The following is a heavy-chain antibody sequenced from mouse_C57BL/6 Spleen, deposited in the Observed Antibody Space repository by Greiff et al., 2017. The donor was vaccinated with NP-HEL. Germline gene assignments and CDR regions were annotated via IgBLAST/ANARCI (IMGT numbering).Heavy chain of an antibody. J-gene: IGHJ2*01. CDR3: TTRRFNY. Sequence: SGAELVRPGASVKLSCTASGFNIKDDYMHWVKQRPEQGLEWIGWIDPENGDTEYASKFQGKATITADTSSNTAYLQLSSLTSEDTAVYYCTTRRFNYWGQGTTLTVSS. V-gene: IGHV14-4*01. CDR1: GFNIKDDY. CDR2: IDPENGDT.